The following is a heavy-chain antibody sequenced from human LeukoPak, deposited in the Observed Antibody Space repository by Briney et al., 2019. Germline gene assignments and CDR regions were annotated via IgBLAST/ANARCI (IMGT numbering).Heavy chain of an antibody. CDR2: VNTVSSYI. J-gene: IGHJ6*03. CDR3: ARGDDSNDYYFYYYMDV. Sequence: GGSLRLSCAASGFVFSSYSFNWVRQAPGKGLEWVASVNTVSSYIYYADSVRGRFTISRDNAKNSVLLQMNSLRAEDTAVYYCARGDDSNDYYFYYYMDVWGNGTTVTVSS. CDR1: GFVFSSYS. V-gene: IGHV3-21*01. D-gene: IGHD4-11*01.